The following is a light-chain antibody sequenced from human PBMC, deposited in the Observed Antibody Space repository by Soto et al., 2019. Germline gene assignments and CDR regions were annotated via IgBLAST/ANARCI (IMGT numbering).Light chain of an antibody. CDR1: SGHSSYI. V-gene: IGLV4-60*02. CDR2: LEGSGSY. J-gene: IGLJ3*02. Sequence: QAVVTQSSSASASLGSSVKLTCTLSSGHSSYIIAWHQQQPGKAPRYLMKLEGSGSYNKGSGVPDRFSGSSSGADRYLTISNLQFEDEADYYCETWASNTRVFGGGTKVTVL. CDR3: ETWASNTRV.